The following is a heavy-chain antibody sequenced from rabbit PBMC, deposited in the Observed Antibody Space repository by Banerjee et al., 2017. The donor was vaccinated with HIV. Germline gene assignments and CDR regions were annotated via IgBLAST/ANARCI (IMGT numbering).Heavy chain of an antibody. V-gene: IGHV1S7*01. D-gene: IGHD6-1*01. J-gene: IGHJ4*01. CDR2: IDPVFGST. CDR3: ARFSGEAGYGYATL. Sequence: QLKESGGGLVQPGGSLKLTCKASGFDFSNYYMSWARQAPGKGLEWIGYIDPVFGSTYYASSVNGRFTISSHNAQNTLYLQLNSLAVADTATYFCARFSGEAGYGYATLWGPGTLVTVS. CDR1: GFDFSNYY.